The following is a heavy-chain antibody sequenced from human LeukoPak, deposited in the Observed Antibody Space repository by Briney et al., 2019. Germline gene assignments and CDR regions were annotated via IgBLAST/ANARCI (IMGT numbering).Heavy chain of an antibody. CDR2: ISGSGGST. Sequence: GGSLGLSCAASGFTFSSYGMSWVRQAPGKGLEWVSAISGSGGSTYYADSVKGRFTISRDNSKNTLYLQMNSLRAEDTAVYYCVRWYGGSGLENYYYYMDVWGKGTTVTISS. CDR1: GFTFSSYG. J-gene: IGHJ6*03. D-gene: IGHD3-10*01. CDR3: VRWYGGSGLENYYYYMDV. V-gene: IGHV3-23*01.